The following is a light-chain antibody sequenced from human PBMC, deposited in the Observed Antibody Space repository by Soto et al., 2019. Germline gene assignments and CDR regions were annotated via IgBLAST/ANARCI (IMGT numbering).Light chain of an antibody. CDR3: QQYARSST. CDR2: GAS. Sequence: ETVLTQSPGTLSLSPGETATLSCRASQSVGNNYLAWYQQKPAQAPRLLIYGASIRATGLPDRFSGSGSGTDFTLTISRLEPEDFAMYYCQQYARSSTFGQGTKVDIK. V-gene: IGKV3-20*01. J-gene: IGKJ1*01. CDR1: QSVGNNY.